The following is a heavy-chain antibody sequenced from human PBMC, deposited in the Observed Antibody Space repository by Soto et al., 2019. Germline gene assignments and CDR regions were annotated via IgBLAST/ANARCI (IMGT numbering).Heavy chain of an antibody. D-gene: IGHD2-21*02. CDR2: MYNTGST. CDR3: ARDLWGYCGTDCYPLDV. V-gene: IGHV4-59*01. Sequence: PSETLSLTCTVSAGSISRYDWSWIRQPPGKGLEWIGYMYNTGSTVYNPSFKSRVTISVDTSKNQFSLKLNSVTAADTAVYYCARDLWGYCGTDCYPLDVWGQGTTVTVS. J-gene: IGHJ6*02. CDR1: AGSISRYD.